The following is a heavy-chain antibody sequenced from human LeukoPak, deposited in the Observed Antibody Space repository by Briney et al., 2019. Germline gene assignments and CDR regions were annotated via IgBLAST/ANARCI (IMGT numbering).Heavy chain of an antibody. CDR3: ARSMVRGVVRGSLVD. CDR2: LSGNGGST. J-gene: IGHJ4*02. CDR1: GFTFSSYA. D-gene: IGHD3-10*01. Sequence: GGSLRLSCAASGFTFSSYAMHWVRQAPGKGLEYVSALSGNGGSTYYANSVKGRFTTSRDNANNTLFLQMGSLRAEDMAVYYCARSMVRGVVRGSLVDWGQGTMVTVSS. V-gene: IGHV3-64*01.